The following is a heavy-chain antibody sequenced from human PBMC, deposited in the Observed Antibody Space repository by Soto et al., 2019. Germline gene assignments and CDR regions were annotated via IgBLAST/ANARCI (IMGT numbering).Heavy chain of an antibody. Sequence: GGSLRLSCAASGFTFSSYAMNWVRQGPGKGREWVSVISGSGGSTYYADSVKGRFTISRDNSKNTLYLQMNSLRAEDTAVYYCASRSSGWYFDYWGQGTLVTVSS. J-gene: IGHJ4*02. CDR3: ASRSSGWYFDY. CDR1: GFTFSSYA. CDR2: ISGSGGST. D-gene: IGHD6-19*01. V-gene: IGHV3-23*01.